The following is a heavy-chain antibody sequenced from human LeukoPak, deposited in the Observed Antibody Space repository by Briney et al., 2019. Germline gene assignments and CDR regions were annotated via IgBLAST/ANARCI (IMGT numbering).Heavy chain of an antibody. J-gene: IGHJ4*02. Sequence: GGSLRLSCAASGSTFSNYGMDWVRQAPGKGLEWLSYISSSSSSIYYADSVKGRFTISRDNAKNSLFLQMNSLRAEDTAVYYCARGGAARPDYWGQGTLDTVSS. CDR1: GSTFSNYG. CDR2: ISSSSSSI. V-gene: IGHV3-48*01. CDR3: ARGGAARPDY. D-gene: IGHD6-6*01.